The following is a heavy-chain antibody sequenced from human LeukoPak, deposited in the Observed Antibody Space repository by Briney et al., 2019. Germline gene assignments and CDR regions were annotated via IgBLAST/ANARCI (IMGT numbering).Heavy chain of an antibody. Sequence: ASVKVSCKASSYTFTNYAFTWVRQAPGQGLEWMGWISAYNGNTNYAQKLQGRVTMTTDTSTSTAYMELRSLRSDDTAVYYCAREHVDTAMPSNYWGQGTLVTVSS. J-gene: IGHJ4*02. CDR1: SYTFTNYA. D-gene: IGHD5-18*01. CDR3: AREHVDTAMPSNY. V-gene: IGHV1-18*01. CDR2: ISAYNGNT.